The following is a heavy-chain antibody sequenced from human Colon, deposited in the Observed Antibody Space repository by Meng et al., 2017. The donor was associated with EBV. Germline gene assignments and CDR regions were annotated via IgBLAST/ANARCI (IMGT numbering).Heavy chain of an antibody. J-gene: IGHJ4*02. CDR2: IYHSGST. CDR1: GCRLSSRNW. V-gene: IGHV4-4*02. Sequence: QAQVRGVGPRAGKPSATPSLPGAGYGCRLSSRNWWSWGRRPPGKGLDGIGEIYHSGSTNYNPSLKIRVTISVDESKNQFSLRLGSVTAADTAVYYCARVGAYCGGDCYHPRWGQGTLVTVSS. D-gene: IGHD2-21*02. CDR3: ARVGAYCGGDCYHPR.